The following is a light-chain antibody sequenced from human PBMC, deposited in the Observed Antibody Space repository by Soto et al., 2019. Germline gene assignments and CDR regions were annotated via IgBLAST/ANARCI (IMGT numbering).Light chain of an antibody. CDR1: QSVSSSY. Sequence: EIVLTQSPGTLSLSPGERATLSCRASQSVSSSYLAWYQQKPGQAPRLLIYAASSMATGIPHRFSGSGSGTDSTLTISRLEPEDFAVYYCQQDGSSPWTFGQGTKVEIK. V-gene: IGKV3-20*01. CDR3: QQDGSSPWT. J-gene: IGKJ1*01. CDR2: AAS.